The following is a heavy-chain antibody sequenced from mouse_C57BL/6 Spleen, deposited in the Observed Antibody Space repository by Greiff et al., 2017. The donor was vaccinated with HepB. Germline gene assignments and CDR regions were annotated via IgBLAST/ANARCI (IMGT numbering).Heavy chain of an antibody. CDR1: GYTFTTYP. CDR2: FHPYNDDT. CDR3: ATAGKYFDV. V-gene: IGHV1-47*01. Sequence: QVQLQQSGAELVKPGASVKMSCKASGYTFTTYPIEWMKQNHGKSLEWIGNFHPYNDDTKYNEKFKGKATLTADKSSSTAYTELRSLTSEDSAVYFCATAGKYFDVWGTGTTVTVSS. J-gene: IGHJ1*03.